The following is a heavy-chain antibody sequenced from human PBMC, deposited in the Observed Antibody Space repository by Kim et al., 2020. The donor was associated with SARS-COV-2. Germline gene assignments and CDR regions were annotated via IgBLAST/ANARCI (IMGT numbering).Heavy chain of an antibody. CDR3: AKEEGSGYSSGWTYYYYGMDV. V-gene: IGHV3-30*18. Sequence: GGSLRLSCAASGFTFSSYGMHWVRQAPGKGLEWVAVISYDGSNNYYADSVKGRFTISRDNSKNTLYLQMNSLRAEETAVYYCAKEEGSGYSSGWTYYYYGMDVWGQGTTVTVSS. D-gene: IGHD6-19*01. CDR1: GFTFSSYG. CDR2: ISYDGSNN. J-gene: IGHJ6*02.